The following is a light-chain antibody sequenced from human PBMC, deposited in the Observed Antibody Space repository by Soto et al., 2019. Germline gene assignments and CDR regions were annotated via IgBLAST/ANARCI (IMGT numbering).Light chain of an antibody. CDR1: SSDVGSYNL. Sequence: QSALTQPASVSGSHGQSITISCTGTSSDVGSYNLVSWYQQHPGKVPKIMIYEASKRPSGAPNRFSGSKSGNTASLTISWLQAEDEADYYCCSYAGSSTWVFGTGTKVTVL. J-gene: IGLJ1*01. V-gene: IGLV2-23*01. CDR3: CSYAGSSTWV. CDR2: EAS.